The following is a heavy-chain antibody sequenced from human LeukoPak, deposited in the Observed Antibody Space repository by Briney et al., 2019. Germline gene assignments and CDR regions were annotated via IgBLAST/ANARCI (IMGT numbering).Heavy chain of an antibody. V-gene: IGHV4-34*01. CDR3: ARAQDIVVVPAARLGYNWFDP. D-gene: IGHD2-2*01. Sequence: SETLSLTCAVYGGSFSGYYWSWIRQPPGMGLEWIGEINHSGSTNYNPSLKSRVTISVDTSKNQFSLKLSSVTAADTAVYYCARAQDIVVVPAARLGYNWFDPWGQGTLVTVSS. CDR1: GGSFSGYY. CDR2: INHSGST. J-gene: IGHJ5*02.